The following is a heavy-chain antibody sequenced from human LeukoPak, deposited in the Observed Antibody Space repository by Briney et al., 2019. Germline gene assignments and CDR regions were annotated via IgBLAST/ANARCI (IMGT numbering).Heavy chain of an antibody. J-gene: IGHJ2*01. D-gene: IGHD6-19*01. V-gene: IGHV3-7*01. CDR3: ASAGYSSGWRYWYFDL. CDR2: IKQDGSEK. CDR1: GFTFSSYW. Sequence: PSGGSLRLSCAASGFTFSSYWMSWVRQAPGKGLEWVANIKQDGSEKYYVDSVKGRFTISRDNAKNSLYLQMNSLRAEDTAVYYCASAGYSSGWRYWYFDLWGRGTLVTVSS.